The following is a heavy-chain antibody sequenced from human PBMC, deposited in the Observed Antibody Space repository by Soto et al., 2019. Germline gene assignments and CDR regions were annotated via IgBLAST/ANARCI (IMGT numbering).Heavy chain of an antibody. Sequence: GGSLRLSCTASGFTFGDYAMSWVRQAPGKGLEWVGFIRSKAYGGTTEYAASVKGRFTISRDDSKSIAYLQMNSLKTEDTAVYYRTRSLSYYYYYGMDVWGQGTTVTVSS. J-gene: IGHJ6*02. CDR3: TRSLSYYYYYGMDV. V-gene: IGHV3-49*04. CDR1: GFTFGDYA. CDR2: IRSKAYGGTT. D-gene: IGHD3-16*02.